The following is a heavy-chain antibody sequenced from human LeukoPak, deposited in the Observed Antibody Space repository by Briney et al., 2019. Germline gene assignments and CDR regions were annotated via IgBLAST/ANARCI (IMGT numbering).Heavy chain of an antibody. CDR3: ARARDYYDSSGRRDAFDI. CDR1: GGSISSGAYY. CDR2: IYHSGST. V-gene: IGHV4-31*03. J-gene: IGHJ3*02. Sequence: SQTLSPTCTVSGGSISSGAYYWSWIRQHPGKGLEWIGYIYHSGSTYYNPPLKSRLTISVEMSKNQLSLRLSSVTAADTAVYYCARARDYYDSSGRRDAFDIWGQGTMVTVSS. D-gene: IGHD3-22*01.